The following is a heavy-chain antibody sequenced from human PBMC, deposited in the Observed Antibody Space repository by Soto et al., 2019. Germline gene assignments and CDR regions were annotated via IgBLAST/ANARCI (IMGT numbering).Heavy chain of an antibody. CDR1: GGTFSSYA. V-gene: IGHV1-69*13. D-gene: IGHD6-13*01. CDR3: ARGMAAGPLYYYYGMDV. J-gene: IGHJ6*02. CDR2: IIPIFGTA. Sequence: SVKVSCKASGGTFSSYAISWVRQAPGQGLEWMGGIIPIFGTANYAQKFQGRVTITADASTSTAYMELSSLRSEDTAVYYCARGMAAGPLYYYYGMDVWGQGTTVTVS.